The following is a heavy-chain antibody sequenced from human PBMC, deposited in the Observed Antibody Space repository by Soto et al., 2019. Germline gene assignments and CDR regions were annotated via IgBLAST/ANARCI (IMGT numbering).Heavy chain of an antibody. CDR2: IYYSGST. CDR1: GGSINSYY. V-gene: IGHV4-59*01. J-gene: IGHJ6*02. D-gene: IGHD1-26*01. Sequence: QVQLQESGPGLVKPSETLSLTCTVSGGSINSYYWNWIRQPPGKGLEWIGYIYYSGSTNYYPSLKSRVTISVDTSKNQFSLRLSSVTAADTAVYYCARWGGGMDVWGQGTTVTVSS. CDR3: ARWGGGMDV.